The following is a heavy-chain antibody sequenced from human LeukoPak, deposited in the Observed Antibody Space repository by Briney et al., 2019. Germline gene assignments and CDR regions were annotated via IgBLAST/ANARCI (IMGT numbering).Heavy chain of an antibody. CDR2: INHSGST. V-gene: IGHV4-34*01. Sequence: PSETLSLTCAVYGGSFSGYYWSWIRQPPGKGLEWIGEINHSGSTNYNPSLKSRVTISVDTSKNQFSLKLSSVTAADTAVYYCARRGLDYYGSGSYYNNIYYYYYMDVWGKGTTVTVSS. J-gene: IGHJ6*03. D-gene: IGHD3-10*01. CDR3: ARRGLDYYGSGSYYNNIYYYYYMDV. CDR1: GGSFSGYY.